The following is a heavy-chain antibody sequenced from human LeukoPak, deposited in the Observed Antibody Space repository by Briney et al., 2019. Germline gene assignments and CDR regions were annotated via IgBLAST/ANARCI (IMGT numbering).Heavy chain of an antibody. Sequence: GESLKISCKGSGYSFTTYWIGWVRRMPGKGLEWVGIIYPGDSDTTYSPSFQGQVTISADKSVSTAYLQWSSLKASDSAMYYCARLHYSDSSGYYSAFGYWGQGTLVTVSS. CDR2: IYPGDSDT. CDR3: ARLHYSDSSGYYSAFGY. CDR1: GYSFTTYW. D-gene: IGHD3-22*01. V-gene: IGHV5-51*01. J-gene: IGHJ4*02.